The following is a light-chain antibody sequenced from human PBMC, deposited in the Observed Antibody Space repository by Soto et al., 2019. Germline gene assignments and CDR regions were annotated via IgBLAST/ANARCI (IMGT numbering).Light chain of an antibody. V-gene: IGKV1-33*01. CDR2: DSS. CDR3: QQYYRGIT. CDR1: QDISNF. Sequence: DNQLTQSPSSLSASVGDSVTITCQASQDISNFLNWYQQKPGKGPKLLIYDSSNFETGVPSRFSGSASETDFTFTISSLQSEDVGTYCCQQYYRGITFGPGTKVDIK. J-gene: IGKJ3*01.